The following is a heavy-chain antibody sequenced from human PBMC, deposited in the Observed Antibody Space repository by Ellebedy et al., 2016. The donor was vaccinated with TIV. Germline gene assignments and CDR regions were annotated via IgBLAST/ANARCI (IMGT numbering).Heavy chain of an antibody. J-gene: IGHJ5*02. D-gene: IGHD2-2*01. CDR3: ARRNYWSYCSSTSCSGGGFDP. CDR2: IYYSGST. CDR1: GGSFSGYY. Sequence: SETLSLXXAVYGGSFSGYYWSWIRQPPGKGLEWIGHIYYSGSTNYNPSLKSRVTISVDTSKNQFSLKLSSVTAADTAVYYCARRNYWSYCSSTSCSGGGFDPWGQGTLVTVSS. V-gene: IGHV4-34*01.